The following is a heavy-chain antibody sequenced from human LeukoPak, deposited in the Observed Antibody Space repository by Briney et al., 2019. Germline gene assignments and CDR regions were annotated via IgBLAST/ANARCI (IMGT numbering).Heavy chain of an antibody. CDR1: GFTFGDYA. CDR3: TRDPPYYDFWSGYYNY. CDR2: IRSKAYGGTT. J-gene: IGHJ4*02. Sequence: PGGSLRLSCTASGFTFGDYAMSWVRQAPGEGLEWVGFIRSKAYGGTTEYAASVKGRFTISRDDSKSIAYLQMNSLKTEDTAVYYCTRDPPYYDFWSGYYNYWGQGTLVTVSS. V-gene: IGHV3-49*04. D-gene: IGHD3-3*01.